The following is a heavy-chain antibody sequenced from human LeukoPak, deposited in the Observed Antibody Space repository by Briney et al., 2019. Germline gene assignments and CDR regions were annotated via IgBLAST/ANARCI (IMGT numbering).Heavy chain of an antibody. D-gene: IGHD2-15*01. CDR2: ISRRSNYI. CDR3: AGWREQYCSGGSCYADAFDI. J-gene: IGHJ3*02. Sequence: RGGSLRLSCATSVHIFNTYDMNWVRQAPGRGLEWVSSISRRSNYIYYADAVKGRFTNSRDSARNLLYLQMNSLRAEDTDVYYCAGWREQYCSGGSCYADAFDIWGQGTMVIVSS. CDR1: VHIFNTYD. V-gene: IGHV3-21*01.